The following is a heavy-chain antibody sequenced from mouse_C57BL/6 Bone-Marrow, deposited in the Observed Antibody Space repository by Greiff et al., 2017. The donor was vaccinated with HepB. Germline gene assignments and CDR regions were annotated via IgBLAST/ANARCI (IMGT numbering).Heavy chain of an antibody. CDR3: ASFGNLLSGY. D-gene: IGHD1-1*01. CDR2: INPYNGGT. J-gene: IGHJ2*01. Sequence: EVKLMESGPVLVKPGASVKMSCKASGYTFTDYYMNWVKQSHGKSLEWIGVINPYNGGTSYNQKFKGTATLTVDKSSSTAYMVLNSLTSEDSAVYYCASFGNLLSGYWGQGTTLTVSS. V-gene: IGHV1-19*01. CDR1: GYTFTDYY.